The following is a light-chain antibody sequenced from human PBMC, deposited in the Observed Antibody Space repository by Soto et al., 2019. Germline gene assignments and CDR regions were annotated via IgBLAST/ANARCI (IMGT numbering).Light chain of an antibody. CDR1: QSVSSY. CDR3: QQYNNWST. V-gene: IGKV3-15*01. Sequence: EIVLTHSPATLSLSPGERATLSCRASQSVSSYLAWYQQKPGQAPRLLIYGASTRATGIPARFSGSGSGTEFTLAISSLQSEDFAVYYCQQYNNWSTFGQGTKV. CDR2: GAS. J-gene: IGKJ1*01.